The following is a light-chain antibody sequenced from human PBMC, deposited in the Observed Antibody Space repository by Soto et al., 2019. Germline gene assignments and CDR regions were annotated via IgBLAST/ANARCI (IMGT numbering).Light chain of an antibody. J-gene: IGKJ1*01. CDR1: QSVYSN. CDR3: QQYNDWPRT. CDR2: GAS. V-gene: IGKV3-15*01. Sequence: EIVMTQSPATLSVSPGERATLSRRASQSVYSNLAWYQQRPGQAPSLLIYGASTRATGVPARFSGSGSGTEFTLTISSLQSEDFAVYYCQQYNDWPRTFGQGTKVEIK.